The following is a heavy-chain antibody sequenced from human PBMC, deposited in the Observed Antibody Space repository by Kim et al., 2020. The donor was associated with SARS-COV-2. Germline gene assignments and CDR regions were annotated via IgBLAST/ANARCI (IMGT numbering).Heavy chain of an antibody. CDR3: ASDKNPRFYGMDV. D-gene: IGHD3-22*01. J-gene: IGHJ6*02. CDR1: GGSFSGYY. Sequence: SETLSLTCAVYGGSFSGYYWSWIRQPPGKGLEWIGEINHSGSTNYNPSLKSRVTISVDTSKNQFSLKLSSVTAADTAVYYCASDKNPRFYGMDVWGQGTTVTVSS. CDR2: INHSGST. V-gene: IGHV4-34*01.